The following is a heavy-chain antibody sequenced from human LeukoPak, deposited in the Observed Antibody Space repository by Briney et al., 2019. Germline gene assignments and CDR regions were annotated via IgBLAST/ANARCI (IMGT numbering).Heavy chain of an antibody. Sequence: NPGGSLRLSCAASGFTFSSYSMNCVRQAPGKWLNSVSSISSSSSYIYYAASVKGRFTISRDNAKNSLYLQMNSLRAEDTAVYYCARSMPPWRYFDLWGRGTLVTVSS. J-gene: IGHJ2*01. CDR3: ARSMPPWRYFDL. V-gene: IGHV3-21*01. D-gene: IGHD2/OR15-2a*01. CDR2: ISSSSSYI. CDR1: GFTFSSYS.